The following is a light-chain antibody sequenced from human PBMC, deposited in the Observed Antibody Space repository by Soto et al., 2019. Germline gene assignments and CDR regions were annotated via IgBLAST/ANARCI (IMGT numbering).Light chain of an antibody. CDR3: QSYDSRLSGYVL. V-gene: IGLV1-40*01. J-gene: IGLJ2*01. CDR1: SSNIGAGYD. Sequence: QSVLTQPPSVSGAPGQRVTIPCTGSSSNIGAGYDVHWYQQLPGTGPKLLIYGNDNRPSGVPDRFSGSKSGTSASLAITGLQAEDEADYYCQSYDSRLSGYVLFGGGTKLTVL. CDR2: GND.